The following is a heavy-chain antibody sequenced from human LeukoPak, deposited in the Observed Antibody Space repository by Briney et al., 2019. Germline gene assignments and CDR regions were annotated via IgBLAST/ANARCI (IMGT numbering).Heavy chain of an antibody. CDR3: ARDSHSSEDHSPV. D-gene: IGHD6-6*01. V-gene: IGHV3-7*01. CDR2: RNQDATAE. Sequence: GGSLRLSCVASGFTFTNYWMSWVRQAPGKGLGWVGNRNQDATAENYVASVKRRITTPRDNPKNSVYLQMNGLSADDTAVYYCARDSHSSEDHSPVWGQGTVVTVPS. J-gene: IGHJ4*03. CDR1: GFTFTNYW.